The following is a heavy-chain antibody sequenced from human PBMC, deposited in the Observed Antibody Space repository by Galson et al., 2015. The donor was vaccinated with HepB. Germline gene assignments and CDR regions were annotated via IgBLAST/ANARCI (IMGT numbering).Heavy chain of an antibody. CDR2: INPSGGST. V-gene: IGHV1-46*01. J-gene: IGHJ5*02. Sequence: SVKVSCKASGYTFTSYYMHWVRQAPGQGLEWMGIINPSGGSTSYAQKFQGRVTMTRDTSTSTVYMELSSLRSEDTAVYYCARGEIAAAGPPGWFDPWGQGTLVTVSS. CDR1: GYTFTSYY. D-gene: IGHD6-13*01. CDR3: ARGEIAAAGPPGWFDP.